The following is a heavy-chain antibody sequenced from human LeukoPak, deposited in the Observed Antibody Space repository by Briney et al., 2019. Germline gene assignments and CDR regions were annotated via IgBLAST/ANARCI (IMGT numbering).Heavy chain of an antibody. CDR3: AKRPRWLQFHY. CDR1: GFTFSSYA. Sequence: GKSLRLSCVASGFTFSSYAMSWVRQAPGKGLEWVSGISGRGDNTSYADSVKGRFTISRDNSKNTLYLQMNSLRAEDTAVYYCAKRPRWLQFHYWGQGTLVTVSS. J-gene: IGHJ4*02. V-gene: IGHV3-23*01. D-gene: IGHD5-24*01. CDR2: ISGRGDNT.